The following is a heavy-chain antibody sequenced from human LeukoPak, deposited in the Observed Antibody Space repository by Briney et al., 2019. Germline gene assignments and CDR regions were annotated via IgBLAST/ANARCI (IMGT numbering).Heavy chain of an antibody. D-gene: IGHD2-8*01. CDR1: GFTFSIYG. V-gene: IGHV3-30*18. J-gene: IGHJ4*02. CDR2: ISHDGSNK. Sequence: PGGSLRLSCAASGFTFSIYGMHWVRQAPGKGLEWVAFISHDGSNKPYADSVKGRFTISRDNPKKTLFLQMSSLRAEDTAVYYCAKDPRHVQMSPYYFDYWGQETLVTVSS. CDR3: AKDPRHVQMSPYYFDY.